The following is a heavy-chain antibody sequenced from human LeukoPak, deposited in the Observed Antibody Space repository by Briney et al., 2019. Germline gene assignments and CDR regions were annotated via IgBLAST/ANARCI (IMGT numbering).Heavy chain of an antibody. D-gene: IGHD1-26*01. Sequence: SETLSLTCTVSGGSISSYYWSWIRQPPGKGLEWIGYIYYSGSTNYNPSLKSRVTISVDTSKNQFSLKLSSVTAADTAVYYCAGGSYYYYYYYMDVWGKGTTVTISS. CDR1: GGSISSYY. J-gene: IGHJ6*03. CDR3: AGGSYYYYYYYMDV. CDR2: IYYSGST. V-gene: IGHV4-59*01.